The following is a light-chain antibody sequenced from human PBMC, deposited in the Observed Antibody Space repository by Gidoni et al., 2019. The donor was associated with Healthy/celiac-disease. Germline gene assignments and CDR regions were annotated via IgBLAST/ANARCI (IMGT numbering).Light chain of an antibody. V-gene: IGKV1-33*01. Sequence: IQMIQSPSSLSVSVADRVTITCQASQDISNYLNLYQQEPGKAPKLLIYDASNLEAGVPSRFSGGGSGTDVTVTISSLQPRDIATYDCQQYDNLPYTFGQGTKLEIK. CDR3: QQYDNLPYT. CDR2: DAS. CDR1: QDISNY. J-gene: IGKJ2*01.